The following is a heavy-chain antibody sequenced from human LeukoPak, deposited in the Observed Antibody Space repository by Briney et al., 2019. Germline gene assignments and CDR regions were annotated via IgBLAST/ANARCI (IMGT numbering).Heavy chain of an antibody. CDR2: IYPGCADT. V-gene: IGHV5-51*01. Sequence: GESLKISCKGSGYTFTNYWIGWVRQMPGKGLEWMGIIYPGCADTRYSPSFQGKVTISADKSISAAYLQWSSLKASDTAIYYCARSWVAGYRTVLDSWGQGTLVAVSS. CDR1: GYTFTNYW. D-gene: IGHD5-18*01. CDR3: ARSWVAGYRTVLDS. J-gene: IGHJ4*02.